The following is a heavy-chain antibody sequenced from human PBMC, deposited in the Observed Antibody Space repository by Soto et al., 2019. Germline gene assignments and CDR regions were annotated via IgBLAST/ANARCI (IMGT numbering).Heavy chain of an antibody. D-gene: IGHD6-6*01. CDR2: LSGSGGST. Sequence: EVQLLESGGGLVQPGGSLRLSCAASGFTFSSYAMSWVRQAPGKGLEWVSTLSGSGGSTYSADSVNGRFTISRDNSKNTLKLQMNSLRAEDTAVSYCAKDSTAYSSAYDFDSWGQGTLVTVSS. V-gene: IGHV3-23*01. CDR3: AKDSTAYSSAYDFDS. CDR1: GFTFSSYA. J-gene: IGHJ4*02.